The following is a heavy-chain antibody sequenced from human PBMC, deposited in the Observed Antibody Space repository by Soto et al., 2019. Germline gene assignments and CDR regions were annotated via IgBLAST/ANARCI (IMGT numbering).Heavy chain of an antibody. CDR3: AAGQWEGDLNFDY. J-gene: IGHJ4*02. D-gene: IGHD2-21*02. Sequence: SVKVSCKASGFTFTSSSVQWVRQARGQRLEWIGWIVVGSGNTNYAQKFQERVTITRDMSTSTAYMELSSLRSEDTAVYYCAAGQWEGDLNFDYWGQGTLVTVSS. CDR2: IVVGSGNT. CDR1: GFTFTSSS. V-gene: IGHV1-58*01.